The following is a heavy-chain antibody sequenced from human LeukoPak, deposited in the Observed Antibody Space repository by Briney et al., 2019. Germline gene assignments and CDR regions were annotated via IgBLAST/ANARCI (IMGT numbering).Heavy chain of an antibody. CDR1: GFTFNNYA. CDR3: ARAPGQGPE. Sequence: GGSLRLSCAASGFTFNNYAMTWVRQAPGKGLEWVSSMSTSATYIHYADSVKGRFTMSRDNAKNSLYLQMNSLRAEDTAVYYCARAPGQGPEWGQGTLVTVSS. CDR2: MSTSATYI. J-gene: IGHJ4*02. D-gene: IGHD3-10*01. V-gene: IGHV3-21*01.